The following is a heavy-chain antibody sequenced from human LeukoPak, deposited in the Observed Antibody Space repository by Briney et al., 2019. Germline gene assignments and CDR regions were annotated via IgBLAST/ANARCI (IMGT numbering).Heavy chain of an antibody. J-gene: IGHJ4*02. CDR1: GYTFTSYG. Sequence: ASVKVSCKASGYTFTSYGISWVRQAPGQGLEWMGWISAYNGNTNYAQKFQGRVTMTRDTSISTAYMELSRLRSDDTAVYYCARDGSSGWVYYFDYWGQGTLVTVSS. CDR3: ARDGSSGWVYYFDY. V-gene: IGHV1-18*01. CDR2: ISAYNGNT. D-gene: IGHD6-19*01.